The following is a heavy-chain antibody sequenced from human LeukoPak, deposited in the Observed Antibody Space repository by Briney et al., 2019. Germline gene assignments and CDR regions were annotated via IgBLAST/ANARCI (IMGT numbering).Heavy chain of an antibody. D-gene: IGHD6-19*01. CDR2: INHSGST. J-gene: IGHJ4*02. CDR3: ASSLSSGWYRRLGY. Sequence: PSETLSLTCAVCGGSFSGYYWSWIRQPPGKGLEWIGEINHSGSTNYNPSLKSRVTISVDTSKNQFSLKLSSVTAADTAVYYCASSLSSGWYRRLGYWGQGTLVTVSS. CDR1: GGSFSGYY. V-gene: IGHV4-34*01.